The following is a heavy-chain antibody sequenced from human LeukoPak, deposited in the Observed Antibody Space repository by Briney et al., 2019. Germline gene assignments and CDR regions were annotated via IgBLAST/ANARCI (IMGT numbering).Heavy chain of an antibody. D-gene: IGHD3-22*01. CDR3: ARGDLGYYYDRSGPIDY. J-gene: IGHJ4*02. CDR2: LNPKSGGT. V-gene: IGHV1-2*02. CDR1: GYTFTGYY. Sequence: ASVKVSCKASGYTFTGYYMHWVRQAPGQGLEWMGWLNPKSGGTIYAQQFQGRVTMTRDTSISTAYMELSSLRSDDTAVYYCARGDLGYYYDRSGPIDYWGQGNLVTVSS.